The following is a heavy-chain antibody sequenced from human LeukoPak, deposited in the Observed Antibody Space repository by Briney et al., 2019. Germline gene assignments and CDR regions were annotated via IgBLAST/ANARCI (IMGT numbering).Heavy chain of an antibody. D-gene: IGHD2-8*01. CDR2: MRYDGSNE. CDR1: GFTFSSYR. CDR3: AKDRCSNGIGCYYYYMDV. Sequence: GGSLRLSCASSGFTFSSYRMHWVRQARGKGLEWVVYMRYDGSNEQYADSVKGRFSISRDSSKNILYLQMNSLRAEDTAVYYCAKDRCSNGIGCYYYYMDVWGKGTTVTISS. J-gene: IGHJ6*03. V-gene: IGHV3-30*02.